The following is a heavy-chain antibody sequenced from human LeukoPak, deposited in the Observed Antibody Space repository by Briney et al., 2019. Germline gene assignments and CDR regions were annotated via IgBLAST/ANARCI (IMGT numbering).Heavy chain of an antibody. D-gene: IGHD2-15*01. CDR2: IWYDGSNK. Sequence: GGSLRLSCAASGFTFSNYGMHWVRQAPGKGLEWVAIIWYDGSNKYYADSVKGRFTISRDDSKNTLYLQMNSLRAEDTALYHCVPFCSGANCYSGPPGYWGQGTLVTVSS. CDR3: VPFCSGANCYSGPPGY. J-gene: IGHJ4*02. V-gene: IGHV3-33*01. CDR1: GFTFSNYG.